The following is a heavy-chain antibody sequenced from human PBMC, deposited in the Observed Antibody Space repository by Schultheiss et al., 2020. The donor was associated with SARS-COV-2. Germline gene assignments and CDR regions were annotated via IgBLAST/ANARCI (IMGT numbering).Heavy chain of an antibody. J-gene: IGHJ6*02. CDR3: AKDLGYCSSTSCYTSGGYYGMDV. V-gene: IGHV3-30*04. CDR2: ISYDGSNK. D-gene: IGHD2-2*02. Sequence: GGSLRLSCAASGFTFSSYAMSWVRQAPGKGLEWVAVISYDGSNKYYADSVKGRFTISRDNSKNTLYLQMNSLRAEDTALYYCAKDLGYCSSTSCYTSGGYYGMDVWGQGTTVTVSS. CDR1: GFTFSSYA.